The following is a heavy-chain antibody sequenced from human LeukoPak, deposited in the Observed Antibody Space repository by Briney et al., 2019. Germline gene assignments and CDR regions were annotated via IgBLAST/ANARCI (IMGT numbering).Heavy chain of an antibody. CDR1: GFTFSSYW. D-gene: IGHD3-16*02. J-gene: IGHJ4*02. Sequence: TGGSLRLSCAASGFTFSSYWMTWVRQAPGKGLEWVANIKQDGSEKYCVDSVKGRFTISRDNAKNSLYLQMNNLRAEDTAVYYCARGVMITFGGVIVREDYFDYWGQGTLVTVSS. CDR3: ARGVMITFGGVIVREDYFDY. CDR2: IKQDGSEK. V-gene: IGHV3-7*01.